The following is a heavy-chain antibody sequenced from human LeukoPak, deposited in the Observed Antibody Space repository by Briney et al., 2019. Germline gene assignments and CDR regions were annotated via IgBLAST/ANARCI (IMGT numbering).Heavy chain of an antibody. CDR1: GGSISSSSYY. CDR2: IYYSGTT. V-gene: IGHV4-39*01. J-gene: IGHJ3*02. CDR3: ARRSKYQLLAFDI. D-gene: IGHD2-2*01. Sequence: PPETLSLTCTVSGGSISSSSYYWDWIRQPPGKGLEWIGSIYYSGTTYYNPSLKSRVTISVDTSKNQFSLNLSSVTAADTAVYYCARRSKYQLLAFDIWGQGTMVTVSS.